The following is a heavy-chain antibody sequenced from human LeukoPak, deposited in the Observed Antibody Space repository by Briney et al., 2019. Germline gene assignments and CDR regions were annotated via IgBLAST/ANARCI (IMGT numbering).Heavy chain of an antibody. D-gene: IGHD3-9*01. J-gene: IGHJ5*02. CDR3: ARRGYDILTGYSWYNWFDP. CDR1: GFTLSSYA. V-gene: IGHV3-23*01. CDR2: ISGSGTTT. Sequence: GGSLRLSCAASGFTLSSYAMSWVRQAPGKGLEWVSVISGSGTTTHYADSVKGRFTISRDDSENTLYLQMNSLRVEDTAVYYCARRGYDILTGYSWYNWFDPWGQGTLVTVSS.